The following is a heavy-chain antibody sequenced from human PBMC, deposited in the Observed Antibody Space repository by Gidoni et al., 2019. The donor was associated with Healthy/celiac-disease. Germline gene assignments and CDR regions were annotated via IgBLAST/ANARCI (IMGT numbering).Heavy chain of an antibody. V-gene: IGHV4-39*01. D-gene: IGHD3-16*01. J-gene: IGHJ4*02. CDR3: AHGWGN. CDR2: ST. Sequence: STYYNPSLKSRVTISVDTSKNQFSLKLSSVTAADTAVYYCAHGWGNWGQGTLVTVSS.